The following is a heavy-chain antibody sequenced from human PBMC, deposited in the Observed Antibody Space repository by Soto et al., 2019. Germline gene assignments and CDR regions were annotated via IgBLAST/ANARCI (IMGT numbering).Heavy chain of an antibody. D-gene: IGHD2-21*01. J-gene: IGHJ3*01. CDR3: AKTKAVVIAALDV. Sequence: GGSLRLSCTASGFTFSNSAMTWVRQAPGQGLEWVASRSQNGGSRGGTYYADSVKGRVTISRDNSKDILYLQLDSLRGADTAVYYCAKTKAVVIAALDVWGQGTKVTVSS. CDR1: GFTFSNSA. CDR2: RSQNGGSRGGT. V-gene: IGHV3-23*01.